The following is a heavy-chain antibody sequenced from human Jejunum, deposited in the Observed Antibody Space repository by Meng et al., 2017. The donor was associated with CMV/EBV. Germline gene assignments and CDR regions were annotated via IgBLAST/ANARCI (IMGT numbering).Heavy chain of an antibody. CDR3: ARARVPMIRGVPLDY. Sequence: YTCRDEWVTRGRQDPGKGREWGANRKQDGSETYYVDAVKGRCTISRENAKSSLYLQRDSLRAGDTAMYYCARARVPMIRGVPLDYWGQGTLVTVSS. D-gene: IGHD3-10*01. CDR1: YTCRDEW. CDR2: RKQDGSET. J-gene: IGHJ4*02. V-gene: IGHV3-7*01.